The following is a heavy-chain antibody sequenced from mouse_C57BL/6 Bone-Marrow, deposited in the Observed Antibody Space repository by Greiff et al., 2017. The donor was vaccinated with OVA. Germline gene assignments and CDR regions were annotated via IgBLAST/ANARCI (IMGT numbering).Heavy chain of an antibody. CDR2: ISSGGSYT. Sequence: EVKLVESGGDLVKPGGSLKLSCAASGFTFSSYGMSWVRQTPDKRLEWVATISSGGSYTYYPDSVKGRFTISRDNAKNTLYLQMSRLKSEDTAMYYCARHGAYWGQGTLVTVSA. J-gene: IGHJ3*01. CDR3: ARHGAY. V-gene: IGHV5-6*01. CDR1: GFTFSSYG.